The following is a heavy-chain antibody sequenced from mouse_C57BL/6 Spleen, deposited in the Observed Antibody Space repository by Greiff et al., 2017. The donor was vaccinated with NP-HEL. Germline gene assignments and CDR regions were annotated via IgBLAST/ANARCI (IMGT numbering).Heavy chain of an antibody. Sequence: QVQLQQPGAELVKPGASVKMSCKASGYTFTSYWITWVKLSPGQGLEWIGDIYHGSGSPNYNEKFKSKATLTLEPSSSTAYMQLSSLTSEDSAVYYCASGDYGSQDWFAYWGQGTLVTVSA. J-gene: IGHJ3*01. V-gene: IGHV1-55*01. CDR1: GYTFTSYW. CDR3: ASGDYGSQDWFAY. D-gene: IGHD1-1*01. CDR2: IYHGSGSP.